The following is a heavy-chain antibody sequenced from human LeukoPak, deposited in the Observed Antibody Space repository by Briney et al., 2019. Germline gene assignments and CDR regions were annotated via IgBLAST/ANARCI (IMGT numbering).Heavy chain of an antibody. Sequence: GASLLLSCASSGFTFSTYSMNWVRQAPGKGLEWVSYTGTSTSTIYYADAVKGRFTISRDNAKNSLYLQMNSLRDEDTAVYYCARHDYGANAGDYWGQGTLVTVSS. CDR1: GFTFSTYS. J-gene: IGHJ4*02. CDR3: ARHDYGANAGDY. CDR2: TGTSTSTI. V-gene: IGHV3-48*02. D-gene: IGHD4-23*01.